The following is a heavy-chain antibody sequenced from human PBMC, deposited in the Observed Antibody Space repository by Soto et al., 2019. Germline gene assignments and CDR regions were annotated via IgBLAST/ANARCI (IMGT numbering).Heavy chain of an antibody. CDR3: ARKYGIPVAGTFDY. J-gene: IGHJ4*02. CDR2: IYNSGST. Sequence: SETLSLTCAVSGYSVSDSNWWGWIRQPPGKGLEWMGHIYNSGSTYYKSSLKGRVSMSIDTSKNQFSLRLYSVTAVDTAVYYCARKYGIPVAGTFDYWGQGILVTVSS. V-gene: IGHV4-28*01. CDR1: GYSVSDSNW. D-gene: IGHD6-19*01.